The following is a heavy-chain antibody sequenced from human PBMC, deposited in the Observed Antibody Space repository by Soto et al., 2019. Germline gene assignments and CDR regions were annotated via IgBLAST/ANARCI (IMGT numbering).Heavy chain of an antibody. Sequence: SQTLSLTCAISGDSVPSNSAAWNWIRQSPSRGLEWLGRTYYRYKWYNDYAVSVKSRIIINPDTSKNQFSLQLNSVSPEDTAVYYCAREGRGYTGHGPFDSRGQRTLVIVSS. J-gene: IGHJ4*02. CDR1: GDSVPSNSAA. D-gene: IGHD5-12*01. CDR3: AREGRGYTGHGPFDS. CDR2: TYYRYKWYN. V-gene: IGHV6-1*01.